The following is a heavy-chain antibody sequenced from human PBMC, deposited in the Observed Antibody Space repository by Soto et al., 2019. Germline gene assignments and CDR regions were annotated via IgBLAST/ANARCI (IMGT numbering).Heavy chain of an antibody. CDR2: IYPGDSDT. CDR3: ARRVTDYPYYFDY. Sequence: GESLKISCKGSGYSFTSYWIGGVRQMPGKGLEWMGIIYPGDSDTRYSPSFQGQVTISADKSISTAYLQWSSLKASDTAMYYCARRVTDYPYYFDYWGQGTLVTVSS. V-gene: IGHV5-51*01. J-gene: IGHJ4*02. CDR1: GYSFTSYW. D-gene: IGHD2-21*02.